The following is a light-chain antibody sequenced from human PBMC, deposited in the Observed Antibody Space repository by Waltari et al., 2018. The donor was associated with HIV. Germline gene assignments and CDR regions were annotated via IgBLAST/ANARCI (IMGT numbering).Light chain of an antibody. J-gene: IGLJ2*01. Sequence: SYELTQPPSVSVSPGQTASITCSGDKLGDKYACWYQQKPGQSPVVVIYQDKKRHSGIPERFSGSNSENTATLTISGTQAMDEADYYCQAWDTSSVLFGGGTKLTVL. V-gene: IGLV3-1*01. CDR3: QAWDTSSVL. CDR2: QDK. CDR1: KLGDKY.